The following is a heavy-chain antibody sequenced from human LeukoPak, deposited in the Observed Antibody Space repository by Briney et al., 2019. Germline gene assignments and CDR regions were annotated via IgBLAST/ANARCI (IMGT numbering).Heavy chain of an antibody. CDR3: TTDLGITMIRGVIVS. D-gene: IGHD3-10*01. J-gene: IGHJ4*02. Sequence: GGSLRLSCAASGFSFTNAWMSGVRQAPGKGLEGVGRIKSKADGETTDYAAPVKGRFTMSRDDSKATLYLQMNSLKAEDTAVYYCTTDLGITMIRGVIVSWGQGTLVTVSS. V-gene: IGHV3-15*01. CDR1: GFSFTNAW. CDR2: IKSKADGETT.